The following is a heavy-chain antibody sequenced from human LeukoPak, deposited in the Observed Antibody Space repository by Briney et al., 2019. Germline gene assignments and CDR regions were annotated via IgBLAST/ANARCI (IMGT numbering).Heavy chain of an antibody. J-gene: IGHJ4*02. Sequence: ASVKVSCTASGYTFTGYYLHWMRQAPGQGLEWVGGINSNNGDTHYAQNFQGRVTMTRDTSISTAYMGLSRLGSDDTAVYYCARDGDGYNLDWGQGTLVTVSS. CDR2: INSNNGDT. D-gene: IGHD5-24*01. CDR3: ARDGDGYNLD. V-gene: IGHV1-2*02. CDR1: GYTFTGYY.